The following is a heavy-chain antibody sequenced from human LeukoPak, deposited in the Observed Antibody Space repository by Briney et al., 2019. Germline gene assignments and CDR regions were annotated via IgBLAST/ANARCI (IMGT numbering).Heavy chain of an antibody. J-gene: IGHJ6*03. CDR2: INPNSGGT. D-gene: IGHD6-13*01. Sequence: GASVKVSCKASGYTFTSYAMIWVRQAPGQGLEWMGWINPNSGGTNYAQKFQGRVTMTRDTSISTAYMELSRLRPDDTAVYYCARDEAAAGSYYYYYYMDVWGKGTTVTVSS. CDR3: ARDEAAAGSYYYYYYMDV. CDR1: GYTFTSYA. V-gene: IGHV1-2*02.